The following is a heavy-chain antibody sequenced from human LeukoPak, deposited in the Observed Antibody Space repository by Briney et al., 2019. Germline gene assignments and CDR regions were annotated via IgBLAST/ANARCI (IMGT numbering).Heavy chain of an antibody. CDR3: AREIYVDTAMGDF. Sequence: PGGSLRLSCAASGFTFSSDSMNWVRQAPGKGLEWVSSISSSSNYIHYADSVKGRFTISRDNAKNSLYLQMNSLRAEDTAVYYCAREIYVDTAMGDFWGQGTLVTVSS. J-gene: IGHJ4*02. D-gene: IGHD5-18*01. V-gene: IGHV3-21*01. CDR2: ISSSSNYI. CDR1: GFTFSSDS.